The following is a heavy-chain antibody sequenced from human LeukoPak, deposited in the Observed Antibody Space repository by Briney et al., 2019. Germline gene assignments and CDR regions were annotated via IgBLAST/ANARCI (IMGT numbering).Heavy chain of an antibody. Sequence: GASVKISCTASGYSFTNYAMYWVRQAPGQGLEWMGWINAGSGNTKYSQKFQGRVTITRDTSASTAYMELSSLRSEDTAVYYCAKRGSFDRSGYYGFDYWGQGTLVTVSS. D-gene: IGHD3-22*01. CDR2: INAGSGNT. CDR1: GYSFTNYA. V-gene: IGHV1-3*01. CDR3: AKRGSFDRSGYYGFDY. J-gene: IGHJ4*02.